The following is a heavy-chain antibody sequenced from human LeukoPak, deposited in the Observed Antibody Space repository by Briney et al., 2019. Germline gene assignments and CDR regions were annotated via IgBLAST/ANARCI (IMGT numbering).Heavy chain of an antibody. J-gene: IGHJ4*02. CDR3: AARKVRGVWFYLDY. Sequence: GGSLRLSCAASGFTVSAYAMAWVRQAPGKGLEWVSTIYDDNTYYADSVKGRFAISTDNSKNTLYLQMNSLRVEDTAVYFCAARKVRGVWFYLDYWGQGTLDTVSS. V-gene: IGHV3-23*01. D-gene: IGHD3-10*01. CDR1: GFTVSAYA. CDR2: IYDDNT.